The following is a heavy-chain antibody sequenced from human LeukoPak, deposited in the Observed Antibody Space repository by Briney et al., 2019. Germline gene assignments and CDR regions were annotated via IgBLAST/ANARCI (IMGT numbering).Heavy chain of an antibody. CDR3: ARDGSSWYEGY. CDR1: GFTFSRYT. Sequence: GGSLRLSCGASGFTFSRYTMNWVRQAPGKGLEWVASISTSSIYKYYGDPVKGRFTISRDNGKNSLYLQMNSLRAEDTAVYYCARDGSSWYEGYWGQGTLVTVSS. J-gene: IGHJ4*02. V-gene: IGHV3-21*01. CDR2: ISTSSIYK. D-gene: IGHD6-13*01.